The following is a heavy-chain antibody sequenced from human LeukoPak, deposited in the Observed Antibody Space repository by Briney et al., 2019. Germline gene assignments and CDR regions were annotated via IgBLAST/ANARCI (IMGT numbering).Heavy chain of an antibody. D-gene: IGHD3-22*01. V-gene: IGHV1-69*05. CDR2: IIPIFGTA. CDR3: ARGLYYDSSGLLYYYYYYMDV. CDR1: GGTFSSYA. Sequence: ASVKVSCKASGGTFSSYAISWVRQAPGQGLEWMGGIIPIFGTANYAQKFQGRVTITTDESTSTAYMELSSLRSDDTAVYYCARGLYYDSSGLLYYYYYYMDVWGKGTTVTVSS. J-gene: IGHJ6*03.